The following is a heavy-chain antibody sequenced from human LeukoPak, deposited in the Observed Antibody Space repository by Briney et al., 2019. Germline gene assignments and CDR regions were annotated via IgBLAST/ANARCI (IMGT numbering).Heavy chain of an antibody. CDR1: GFTFSGFW. CDR2: INSDGSEG. D-gene: IGHD3-10*01. Sequence: GGSLRLSCAVSGFTFSGFWMSWSRQAPGKGLEWVASINSDGSEGYYADVVKGRFTISRDNAKNSLYLQINSLRAEDTAVYYCARGRGWNWFDPWGQGTLVTVSS. CDR3: ARGRGWNWFDP. V-gene: IGHV3-7*03. J-gene: IGHJ5*02.